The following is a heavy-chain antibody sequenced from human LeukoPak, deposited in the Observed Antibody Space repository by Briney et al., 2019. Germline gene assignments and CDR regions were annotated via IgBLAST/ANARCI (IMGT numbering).Heavy chain of an antibody. Sequence: SETLSLTCTVSGGSISSYYWSWIRQPPGKGLEWIGYIYYSGSTNYNPSLKSRVTISVDTSKNQFSLKLSSVTAADTAVYYCARNVLRYFDWLSASHNWFDPWGQGTLVTVSS. V-gene: IGHV4-59*08. J-gene: IGHJ5*02. D-gene: IGHD3-9*01. CDR3: ARNVLRYFDWLSASHNWFDP. CDR2: IYYSGST. CDR1: GGSISSYY.